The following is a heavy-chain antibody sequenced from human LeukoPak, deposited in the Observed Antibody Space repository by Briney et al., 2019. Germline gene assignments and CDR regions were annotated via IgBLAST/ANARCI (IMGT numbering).Heavy chain of an antibody. CDR3: ASWSIAAAGTPFDY. Sequence: GGSLRLSCAASGFTFSSYSMNWVRQAPGKGLEWVSYITSGSSTIYYADSVKGRFTIPRDNARNSLYLQMNSLRAEDTAVYYCASWSIAAAGTPFDYWGQGTLVTVSS. CDR2: ITSGSSTI. J-gene: IGHJ4*02. D-gene: IGHD6-13*01. V-gene: IGHV3-48*04. CDR1: GFTFSSYS.